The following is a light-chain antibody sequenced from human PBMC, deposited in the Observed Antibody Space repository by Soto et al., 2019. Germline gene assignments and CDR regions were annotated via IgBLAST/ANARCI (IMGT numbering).Light chain of an antibody. CDR3: QQYGSSGT. CDR2: GAS. J-gene: IGKJ1*01. Sequence: EIVLTQSPGTLSLSPGERATLSCRASQSVSNNYLAWYQQKPGQTPRLLIYGASNRATGIPDRFSGSGFVTDFSLTSSRLDSKDFVVYYCQQYGSSGTFCSGTKVE. V-gene: IGKV3-20*01. CDR1: QSVSNNY.